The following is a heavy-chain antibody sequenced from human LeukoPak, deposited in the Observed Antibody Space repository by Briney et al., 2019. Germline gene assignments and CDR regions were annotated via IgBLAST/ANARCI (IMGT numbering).Heavy chain of an antibody. CDR3: ARGSGSSWYFYFDY. Sequence: GGSLRLSCAASGFTFSSYSMNWVRQAPGKGLEWVSYISSSSTIYYADSVKGRFTISRDNAKNSLYLQMNSLRAEDTAVYYCARGSGSSWYFYFDYWGQGTLVTVSS. CDR1: GFTFSSYS. J-gene: IGHJ4*02. V-gene: IGHV3-48*01. CDR2: ISSSSTI. D-gene: IGHD6-13*01.